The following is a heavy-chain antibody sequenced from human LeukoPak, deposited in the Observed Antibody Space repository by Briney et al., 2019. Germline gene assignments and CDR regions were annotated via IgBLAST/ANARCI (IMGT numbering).Heavy chain of an antibody. V-gene: IGHV3-64*01. CDR1: GFTFSSYG. Sequence: GGSLRLSCAAPGFTFSSYGMHWVRQAPGKGLEYVSAISSNGGSTYYANSVKGRFTISRDNSKNTLYLQMGSLRAEDMAVYYCARSAEEYSSGWYYFDYWGQGTLVTVSS. CDR2: ISSNGGST. D-gene: IGHD6-19*01. CDR3: ARSAEEYSSGWYYFDY. J-gene: IGHJ4*02.